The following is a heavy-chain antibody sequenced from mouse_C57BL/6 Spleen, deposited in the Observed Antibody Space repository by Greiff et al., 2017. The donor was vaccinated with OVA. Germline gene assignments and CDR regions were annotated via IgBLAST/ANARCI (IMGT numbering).Heavy chain of an antibody. CDR2: ISYDGSN. CDR1: GYSITSGYY. V-gene: IGHV3-6*01. Sequence: EVQLQESGPGLVKPSQSLSLTCSVTGYSITSGYYWNWIRQFPGNKLEWMGYISYDGSNNYNPSLKNRISITRDTSKNQFFLKLNSVTTEDTATYYCAREGFYDYDEGYAMDYWGQGTSVTVSS. CDR3: AREGFYDYDEGYAMDY. D-gene: IGHD2-4*01. J-gene: IGHJ4*01.